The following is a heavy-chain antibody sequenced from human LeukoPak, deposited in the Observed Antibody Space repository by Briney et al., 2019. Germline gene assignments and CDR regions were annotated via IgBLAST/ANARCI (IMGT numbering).Heavy chain of an antibody. CDR3: ARLEMATIEGGKFAFHI. D-gene: IGHD5-24*01. CDR1: GGSISTYY. V-gene: IGHV4-59*01. J-gene: IGHJ3*02. CDR2: IYYTGST. Sequence: SETLSLTCTVSGGSISTYYWTWIRQPPGKGLEWIGCIYYTGSTNYNPPLTSRVTISVDTSKNQFPLKLTSVTAADTAIYYCARLEMATIEGGKFAFHIWGQGTMVTVSS.